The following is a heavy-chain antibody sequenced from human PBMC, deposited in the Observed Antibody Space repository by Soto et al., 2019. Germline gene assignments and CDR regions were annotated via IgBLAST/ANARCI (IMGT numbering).Heavy chain of an antibody. CDR1: GFTFSNYD. CDR3: AAGGTRWLQSPFDY. D-gene: IGHD1-1*01. J-gene: IGHJ4*02. CDR2: ITSHGHIT. Sequence: VSLRLSCSASGFTFSNYDMVWVRQAPGKGLEYISAITSHGHITYYAQRFQGRVTMTEDTSTDSAYMELSSLRSEDTAVYYCAAGGTRWLQSPFDYWGQGTLVTVSS. V-gene: IGHV3-64*04.